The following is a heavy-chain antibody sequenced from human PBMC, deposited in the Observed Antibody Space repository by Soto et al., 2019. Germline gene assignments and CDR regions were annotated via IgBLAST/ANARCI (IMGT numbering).Heavy chain of an antibody. Sequence: PSETLSLTCDVSGYFISSGYYWGWIRQPPGKGLEWIGHFYHGGSTYYNPSLKSRITISVDTSKNQFSLKLSSVTAADTAVYYCARTFTQVGASSPWGQGLLVTVSS. CDR1: GYFISSGYY. V-gene: IGHV4-38-2*01. CDR3: ARTFTQVGASSP. J-gene: IGHJ5*02. CDR2: FYHGGST. D-gene: IGHD1-26*01.